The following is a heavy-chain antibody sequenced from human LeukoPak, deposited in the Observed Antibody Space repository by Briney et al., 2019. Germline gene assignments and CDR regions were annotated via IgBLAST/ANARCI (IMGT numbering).Heavy chain of an antibody. Sequence: KPSETLSLTCTVSGGSISSSSYYWAWIRQPPRKGLEWMGSIHYSGSTYSNPSLKSRVTISVDTSKNQFSLKMSSVTAADTAVYYCARTVGVQPLDYWGQGIMVTVSS. CDR1: GGSISSSSYY. CDR3: ARTVGVQPLDY. V-gene: IGHV4-39*01. CDR2: IHYSGST. D-gene: IGHD3-10*01. J-gene: IGHJ4*02.